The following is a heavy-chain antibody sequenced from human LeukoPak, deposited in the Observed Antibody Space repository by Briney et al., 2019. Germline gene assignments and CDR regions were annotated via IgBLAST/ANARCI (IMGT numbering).Heavy chain of an antibody. J-gene: IGHJ4*02. CDR3: ARGREITMVRGVIKY. CDR2: INHSGST. V-gene: IGHV4-34*01. Sequence: SETLSLTCAVYGGSFSGYYWSWIRQPPGKGLEWIGEINHSGSTNYNPSLKSRVTISVDTSKNQFSLKLSSVTAADTAVYYCARGREITMVRGVIKYWGQGTLVTVSS. D-gene: IGHD3-10*01. CDR1: GGSFSGYY.